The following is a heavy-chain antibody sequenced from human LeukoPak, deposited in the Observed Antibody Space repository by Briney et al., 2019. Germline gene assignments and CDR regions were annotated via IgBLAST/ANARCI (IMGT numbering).Heavy chain of an antibody. CDR1: GYTFIDYD. D-gene: IGHD1-1*01. Sequence: ASVKVSCKASGYTFIDYDINWVRQATGQGLEWMGWMNSKSGDTGYAQKFQGRVTMTRKTSISTAYMELSSLRPEDTAVYYCARGGLRAGTDGLDPWGQGTLVIVSS. V-gene: IGHV1-8*01. CDR3: ARGGLRAGTDGLDP. J-gene: IGHJ5*02. CDR2: MNSKSGDT.